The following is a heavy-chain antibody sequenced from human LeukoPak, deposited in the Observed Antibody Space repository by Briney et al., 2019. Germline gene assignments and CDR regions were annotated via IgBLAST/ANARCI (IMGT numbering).Heavy chain of an antibody. J-gene: IGHJ4*02. V-gene: IGHV4-31*03. CDR1: GGSISSGGYY. CDR2: IYYSGST. D-gene: IGHD3-10*01. CDR3: ARGRGYYYGSGSYYPPKKLISFDY. Sequence: PSETLSLTCTVSGGSISSGGYYWSWIRQHPGKGLEWIGYIYYSGSTYYNPSLKSRVTISLDTSKNQFSLKLSSVTAADTAVYYCARGRGYYYGSGSYYPPKKLISFDYWGQGTLVTVSS.